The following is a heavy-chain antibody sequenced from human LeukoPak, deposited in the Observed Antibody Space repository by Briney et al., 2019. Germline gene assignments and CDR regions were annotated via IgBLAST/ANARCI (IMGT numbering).Heavy chain of an antibody. J-gene: IGHJ3*01. D-gene: IGHD3/OR15-3a*01. V-gene: IGHV3-11*04. CDR2: ISSSGSTI. Sequence: GGSLRLSCAASGFTFSDYYMSWIRQAPGKGLEWVSYISSSGSTIYYADSVKGRFTISRDNAKNSLYLQVNSLRAEDTAVYYCGRVSWDWANYPFDVWGQGTKVTVSS. CDR1: GFTFSDYY. CDR3: GRVSWDWANYPFDV.